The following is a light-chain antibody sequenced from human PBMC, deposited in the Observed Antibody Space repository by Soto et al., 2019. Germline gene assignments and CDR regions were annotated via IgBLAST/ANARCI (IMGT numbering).Light chain of an antibody. J-gene: IGKJ2*01. CDR3: QQYESTPPT. V-gene: IGKV4-1*01. CDR2: WAS. CDR1: QSGLYSSNNKNY. Sequence: DIVMTQSPDSLAVSLGERATINCKSSQSGLYSSNNKNYLAWYQQRPGQPPKLLIYWASTRESGVPDRFSGSGSGTDFTLTITSLQAEDVAVYYCQQYESTPPTFGQGTKLVIK.